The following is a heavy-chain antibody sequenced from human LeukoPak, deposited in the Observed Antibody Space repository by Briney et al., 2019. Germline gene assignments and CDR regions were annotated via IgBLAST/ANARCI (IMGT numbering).Heavy chain of an antibody. V-gene: IGHV7-4-1*02. D-gene: IGHD3-3*01. CDR3: ARALRSHLRFLEWLPSYYYYMDV. J-gene: IGHJ6*03. CDR2: INTNTGNP. Sequence: GASVKVSCKASGYTFTSYAMNWVRQAPGQGLEWMGWINTNTGNPTYAQGFTGRLVFSLDTSVSTAYLQISSLKAEDTAVYYCARALRSHLRFLEWLPSYYYYMDVWGKGTTVTVSS. CDR1: GYTFTSYA.